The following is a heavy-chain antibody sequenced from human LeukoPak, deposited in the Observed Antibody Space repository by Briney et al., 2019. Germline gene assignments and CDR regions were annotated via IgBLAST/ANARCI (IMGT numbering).Heavy chain of an antibody. CDR1: GYSFTNYW. V-gene: IGHV5-51*01. Sequence: GESLKISCKGSGYSFTNYWIGWVRQMPGKGLEWMGIIYPGDSDTKSSSTFQGQVTITADKSTNTAKRQWSSLKASDTAMYYCASLLSLWYYFRSWGQGTLVTVSS. CDR2: IYPGDSDT. CDR3: ASLLSLWYYFRS. J-gene: IGHJ4*02. D-gene: IGHD2-21*01.